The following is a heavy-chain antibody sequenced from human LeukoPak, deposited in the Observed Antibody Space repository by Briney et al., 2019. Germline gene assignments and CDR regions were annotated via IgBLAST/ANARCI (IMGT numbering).Heavy chain of an antibody. J-gene: IGHJ4*02. CDR3: VSGARQAYFDY. Sequence: GASVKVSCKASGYTFTSYAMHWVRQAPGQRLEWMGWINAGSGNTKYSQKFQGRVTITRDTSASTAYMELSSLRSEDTAVYYCVSGARQAYFDYWGQGTLVTVSS. D-gene: IGHD4/OR15-4a*01. CDR2: INAGSGNT. CDR1: GYTFTSYA. V-gene: IGHV1-3*01.